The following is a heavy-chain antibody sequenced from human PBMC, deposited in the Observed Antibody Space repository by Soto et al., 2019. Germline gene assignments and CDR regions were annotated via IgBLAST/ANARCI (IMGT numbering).Heavy chain of an antibody. J-gene: IGHJ6*02. CDR3: ARSTISYYYDSSGSPHLYYGMDV. Sequence: SETLSLTCTVSGGSISSYYWSWIRQPPGKGLEWIGYIYYSGSTNYNPSLKSRVTISVDTSKNQFSLKLSSVTAADTAVYYCARSTISYYYDSSGSPHLYYGMDVWGQGTTVTVSS. CDR2: IYYSGST. CDR1: GGSISSYY. D-gene: IGHD3-22*01. V-gene: IGHV4-59*01.